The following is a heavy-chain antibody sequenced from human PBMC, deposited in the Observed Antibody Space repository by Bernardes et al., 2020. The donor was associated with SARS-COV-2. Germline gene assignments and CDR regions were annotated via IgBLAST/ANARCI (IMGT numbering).Heavy chain of an antibody. D-gene: IGHD4-17*01. CDR1: GFIFSDNY. V-gene: IGHV3-74*01. CDR2: INRDGTTT. CDR3: ATGGTSGDYDYFES. Sequence: GGSLRLSCVASGFIFSDNYMHWVRQAPGKGLVWVSRINRDGTTTRYADSERDRFFISRDNAKNTLYLEMNSLTVDDTAVYYCATGGTSGDYDYFESWGQGVLVTVSS. J-gene: IGHJ4*02.